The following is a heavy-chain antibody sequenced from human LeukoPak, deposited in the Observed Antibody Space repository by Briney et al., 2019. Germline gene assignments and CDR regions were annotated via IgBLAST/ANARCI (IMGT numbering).Heavy chain of an antibody. D-gene: IGHD6-6*01. CDR3: ARVLSNSSPGGMDV. Sequence: SETLSLTGTVSGGSISSYYWSWIRQPAGKGLEWIGRIYTSGSTNYNPSLKSLVTMSVDTSKNQFSLKLSSVTAADTALYYCARVLSNSSPGGMDVWGHGTTVIVSS. CDR1: GGSISSYY. V-gene: IGHV4-4*07. J-gene: IGHJ6*02. CDR2: IYTSGST.